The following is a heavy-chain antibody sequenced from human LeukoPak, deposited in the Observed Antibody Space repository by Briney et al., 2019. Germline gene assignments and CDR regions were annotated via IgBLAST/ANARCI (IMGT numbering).Heavy chain of an antibody. V-gene: IGHV1-2*02. CDR3: ARGAYSSSPLPRGDDAFDI. J-gene: IGHJ3*02. Sequence: ASVKVSCKASGYTFTGYYMHWVRQAPGQGLEWMGWINPNSGGTNYAQKFQGRVTMTRDTSISTAYMELSRMRSDDTAVYYCARGAYSSSPLPRGDDAFDIWSQGTMVTVSS. CDR1: GYTFTGYY. D-gene: IGHD6-6*01. CDR2: INPNSGGT.